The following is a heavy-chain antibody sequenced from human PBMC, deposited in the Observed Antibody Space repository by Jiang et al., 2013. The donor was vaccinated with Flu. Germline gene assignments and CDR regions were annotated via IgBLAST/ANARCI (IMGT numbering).Heavy chain of an antibody. V-gene: IGHV1-58*02. D-gene: IGHD3-3*01. CDR1: GFTFSSSA. CDR3: AADPFQTDLTTSQFDS. J-gene: IGHJ4*02. Sequence: QLVESGPEVKKPGTSVKVSCKASGFTFSSSAIQWVRQARGQRLEWVGWIVVGTGNTYYAQKFQERVAITRDMSTNTAYMELSSLRHEDTAVYYCAADPFQTDLTTSQFDSWGQGTLVTVSS. CDR2: IVVGTGNT.